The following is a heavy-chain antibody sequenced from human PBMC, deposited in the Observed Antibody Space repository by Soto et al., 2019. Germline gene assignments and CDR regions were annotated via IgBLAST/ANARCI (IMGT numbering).Heavy chain of an antibody. D-gene: IGHD3-10*01. CDR2: INDSGNI. V-gene: IGHV4-34*02. CDR3: ARGLILWFGELSRRGGYYYYMDV. CDR1: GGSFSGYQ. J-gene: IGHJ6*03. Sequence: QVQLQQWGAGLLKPSETLSLTCAVYGGSFSGYQWTWIRQTPEMGLEWIGEINDSGNINYNPSLKGRVNILGDTANKQISRRLNSVTAADTAVYYCARGLILWFGELSRRGGYYYYMDVWGKGTTVTVSS.